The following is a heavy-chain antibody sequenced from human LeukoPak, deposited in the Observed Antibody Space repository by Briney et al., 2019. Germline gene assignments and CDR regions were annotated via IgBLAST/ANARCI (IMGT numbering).Heavy chain of an antibody. V-gene: IGHV4-34*01. CDR2: INHSGST. Sequence: SETLSLTCTVSGGSITSYSWTWIRQPPGKGLEWIGEINHSGSTNYNPSLKSRVTISVDTSKNQFSLKLSSVTAADTAVYYCARVRYCSGGSCNWGQGTLVTVSS. CDR1: GGSITSYS. J-gene: IGHJ4*02. D-gene: IGHD2-15*01. CDR3: ARVRYCSGGSCN.